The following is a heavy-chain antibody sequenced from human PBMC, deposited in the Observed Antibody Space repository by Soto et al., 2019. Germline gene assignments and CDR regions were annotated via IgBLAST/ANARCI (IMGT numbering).Heavy chain of an antibody. CDR3: PRTGWLSQPNYNWFDY. D-gene: IGHD3-22*01. CDR2: IVAYNGNT. V-gene: IGHV1-18*04. Sequence: ASVKVSCNASGYTFTSYGISWVRQSPVQGLEWMGLIVAYNGNTNYAQKLQGRVTMTTDTCTITAYMELRGLRSDGTPVYYCPRTGWLSQPNYNWFDYWRQGTLVTVSS. J-gene: IGHJ5*01. CDR1: GYTFTSYG.